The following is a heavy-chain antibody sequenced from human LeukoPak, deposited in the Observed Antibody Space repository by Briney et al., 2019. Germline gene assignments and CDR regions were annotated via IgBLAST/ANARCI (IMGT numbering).Heavy chain of an antibody. CDR2: IKEDGSDN. CDR3: ARVTALRGFSYVDY. J-gene: IGHJ4*01. D-gene: IGHD5-18*01. Sequence: TGGSLRLSCAASGFTFSSYWMSWVRQAPGKGLEWVANIKEDGSDNYYVDSVKGRFTISRDNAKNSLYLQMNGLRAEDTAVFYCARVTALRGFSYVDYWGQGTLVTVSS. CDR1: GFTFSSYW. V-gene: IGHV3-7*01.